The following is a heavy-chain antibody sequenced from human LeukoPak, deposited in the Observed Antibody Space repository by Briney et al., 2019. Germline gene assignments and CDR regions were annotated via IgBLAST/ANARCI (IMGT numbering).Heavy chain of an antibody. Sequence: GGSLRVSCAASGFTFSSYGMHWVRQAPGKGLEWVAVISYDGSNKYYADSVKGRFSISRDNSKNTLYLQMNSLRAEDTAVYYCAKAKRQLVRNWGQGTLVTVSS. CDR1: GFTFSSYG. D-gene: IGHD6-13*01. CDR2: ISYDGSNK. J-gene: IGHJ4*02. CDR3: AKAKRQLVRN. V-gene: IGHV3-30*18.